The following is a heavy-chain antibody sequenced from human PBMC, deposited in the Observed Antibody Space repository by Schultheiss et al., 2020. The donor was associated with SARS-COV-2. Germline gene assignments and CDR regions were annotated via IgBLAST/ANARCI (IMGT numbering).Heavy chain of an antibody. D-gene: IGHD3-3*01. CDR1: GFTFSSYS. CDR3: ARHLPMGYDFWSGDFDF. CDR2: ISSSSSYF. Sequence: GGSLRLSCAASGFTFSSYSMNWVRQAPGKGLEWVSSISSSSSYFYYADSVKGRFTISRDNAKNSLFLQLNSLRAEDTAVYYCARHLPMGYDFWSGDFDFWGQGTLVTVSS. J-gene: IGHJ4*02. V-gene: IGHV3-21*01.